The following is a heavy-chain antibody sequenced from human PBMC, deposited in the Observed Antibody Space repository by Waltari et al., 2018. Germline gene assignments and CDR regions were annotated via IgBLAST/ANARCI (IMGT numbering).Heavy chain of an antibody. D-gene: IGHD2-15*01. J-gene: IGHJ6*02. Sequence: SYSMHWVRQAPGRGLEWVAVISYDGINKYYVDSVKGRFPISRDNSKNPLYLQMNSPRAEDTAVYYCTRDRGYCSGGSCHLSLAYYYYSMDVWGQGTTVTVPS. CDR3: TRDRGYCSGGSCHLSLAYYYYSMDV. V-gene: IGHV3-30*04. CDR2: ISYDGINK. CDR1: SYS.